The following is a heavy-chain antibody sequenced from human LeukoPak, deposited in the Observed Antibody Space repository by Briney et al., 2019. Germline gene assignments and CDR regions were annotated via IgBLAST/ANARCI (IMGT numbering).Heavy chain of an antibody. V-gene: IGHV3-7*01. CDR2: INQDGSQK. D-gene: IGHD1-1*01. Sequence: PGGSLRLSCAASGFSFNTNWMIWFRQAPGKGLEWVANINQDGSQKDYVDSVKGRFTISRDNAKGSVYLQMNNLGVEDTAVYYCARDKGWNVCEYWGQGTLVTVSS. J-gene: IGHJ4*02. CDR1: GFSFNTNW. CDR3: ARDKGWNVCEY.